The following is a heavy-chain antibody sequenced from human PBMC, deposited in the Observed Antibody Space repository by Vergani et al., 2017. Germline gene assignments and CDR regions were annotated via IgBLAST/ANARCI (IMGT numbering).Heavy chain of an antibody. CDR3: AKVPLYYYDSSGYKVGNDY. Sequence: EVQLLESGGGLVQPGGSLRLSCAASGFTFSSYAMSWVRQAPGKGLEWVSAISCSGGSTYYADSVKGRFTISRDNSKNTLYLQMNSLRAEDTAVYYCAKVPLYYYDSSGYKVGNDYWGQGTLVTVSS. V-gene: IGHV3-23*01. J-gene: IGHJ4*02. CDR1: GFTFSSYA. D-gene: IGHD3-22*01. CDR2: ISCSGGST.